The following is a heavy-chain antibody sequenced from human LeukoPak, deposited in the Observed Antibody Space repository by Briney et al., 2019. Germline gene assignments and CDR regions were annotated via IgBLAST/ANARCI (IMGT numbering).Heavy chain of an antibody. D-gene: IGHD5-24*01. Sequence: SGPTLVNPTQTLTLTCTFSGFSLTTSGMCVSWIRQPPGKALEWLARIDWDDDKYYSTSLKTRLTISKDTSKDQVVLTMTNMDPVDTATYYCARIRRDGYNLPFDYWGQGTLVTVSS. J-gene: IGHJ4*02. CDR3: ARIRRDGYNLPFDY. V-gene: IGHV2-70*11. CDR1: GFSLTTSGMC. CDR2: IDWDDDK.